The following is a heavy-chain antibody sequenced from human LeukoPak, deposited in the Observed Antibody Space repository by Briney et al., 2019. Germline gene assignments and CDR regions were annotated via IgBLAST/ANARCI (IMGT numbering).Heavy chain of an antibody. V-gene: IGHV4-34*01. CDR1: GGSFSGYY. CDR3: ASVRRGFGESSKYYAYYYMGV. D-gene: IGHD3-10*01. Sequence: SETLSLTCAVYGGSFSGYYWSWLRQPPGKGLEWIGEINHSGSTNYNPSLKSRVTISLDTSKNQFSLKLSSVTAADTAVYYCASVRRGFGESSKYYAYYYMGVWGKGTTVTISS. CDR2: INHSGST. J-gene: IGHJ6*03.